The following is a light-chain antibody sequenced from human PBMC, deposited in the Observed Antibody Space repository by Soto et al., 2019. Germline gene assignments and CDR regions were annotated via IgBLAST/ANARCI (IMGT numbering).Light chain of an antibody. V-gene: IGKV2D-29*01. CDR2: EVS. CDR3: QQYNNYPKT. CDR1: QSLLHTDGKTY. J-gene: IGKJ2*01. Sequence: DIVMTQTPLSLSGTPGQPASISCKSSQSLLHTDGKTYLYWYVQKPGQPPQPLIYEVSNRFSGVPDRFSGSGSETDFTLTISSLQPDDCATYYCQQYNNYPKTFGQGTKVDIK.